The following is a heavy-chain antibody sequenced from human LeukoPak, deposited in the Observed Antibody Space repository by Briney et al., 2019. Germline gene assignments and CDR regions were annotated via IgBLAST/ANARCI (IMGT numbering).Heavy chain of an antibody. D-gene: IGHD3-3*01. CDR2: ISYDGSNK. V-gene: IGHV3-30*03. CDR3: ARVARKDYDFWSGYYSYCFDY. CDR1: GFTFSSYG. Sequence: PGGSLRLSCAASGFTFSSYGMHWVRQAPGKGLEWVAVISYDGSNKYYADSVKGRFTISRDNSKNTLYLQMGSLRAEDMAVYYCARVARKDYDFWSGYYSYCFDYWGQGTLVTVSS. J-gene: IGHJ4*02.